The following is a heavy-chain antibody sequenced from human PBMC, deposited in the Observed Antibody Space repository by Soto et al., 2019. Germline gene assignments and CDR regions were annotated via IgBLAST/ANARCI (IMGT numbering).Heavy chain of an antibody. Sequence: SETLSLTCTVSGGSISSSSYYWGWIRQPPGKGLEWIGSIYYSGRTYYNPSLKSRVTLSVDTSKNQFSLKLSSVTAADTAVYYCARWEVGATKNYFDYWGQGTLVTVSS. D-gene: IGHD1-26*01. V-gene: IGHV4-39*01. CDR2: IYYSGRT. CDR1: GGSISSSSYY. CDR3: ARWEVGATKNYFDY. J-gene: IGHJ4*02.